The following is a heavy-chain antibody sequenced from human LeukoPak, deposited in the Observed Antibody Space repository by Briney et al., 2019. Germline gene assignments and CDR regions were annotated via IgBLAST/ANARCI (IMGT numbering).Heavy chain of an antibody. D-gene: IGHD6-19*01. Sequence: GGSLRLSCAASGFTFSSYAMHWVRQAPGKGLEWVAVISYDGSNKYYADSVKGRFTISRDNSKNTLYLQMNSLRAEDTAVYYCARGSSSGWYGDYFDYWGQGTLVTVSS. CDR3: ARGSSSGWYGDYFDY. J-gene: IGHJ4*02. CDR1: GFTFSSYA. CDR2: ISYDGSNK. V-gene: IGHV3-30*04.